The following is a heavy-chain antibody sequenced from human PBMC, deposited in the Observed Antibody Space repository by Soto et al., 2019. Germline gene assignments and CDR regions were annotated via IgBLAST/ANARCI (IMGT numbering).Heavy chain of an antibody. CDR3: ARDPRGSSLPNNWFDP. Sequence: QVQLVQSGAEVKKPGSSVTVSCQASGGTFSSYAISWVRQAPGQGLEWMGGIIPIFGTANYAQKFQGRVTNAADESTSTAYMELSSLRSEDTAVYYCARDPRGSSLPNNWFDPWGQGTLVTVSS. CDR2: IIPIFGTA. D-gene: IGHD6-6*01. V-gene: IGHV1-69*01. CDR1: GGTFSSYA. J-gene: IGHJ5*02.